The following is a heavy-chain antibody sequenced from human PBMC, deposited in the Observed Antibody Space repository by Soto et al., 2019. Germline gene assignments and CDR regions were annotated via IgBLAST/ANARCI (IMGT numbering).Heavy chain of an antibody. V-gene: IGHV4-30-4*01. J-gene: IGHJ6*02. CDR1: GGSISSGDYF. Sequence: QVQLQESGPGLVKPSQTLSLTCTVSGGSISSGDYFWTWIRQPPGKGLEWIGYIYYSGSTYYNPSLKSRLTMSVDTSKNQFSLTLSSATAAEPAVYYCARDRAKWKDYYYYAMDVWGQGTTVTVSS. D-gene: IGHD1-20*01. CDR3: ARDRAKWKDYYYYAMDV. CDR2: IYYSGST.